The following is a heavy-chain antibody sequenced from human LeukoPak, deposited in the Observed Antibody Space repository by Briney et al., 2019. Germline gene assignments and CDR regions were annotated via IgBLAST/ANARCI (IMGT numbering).Heavy chain of an antibody. J-gene: IGHJ5*02. V-gene: IGHV4-34*01. CDR3: ARGRVCTSCAGWFDP. Sequence: PGGSLRLSCAASGFTVSSNYMSWVRQAPGKGLEWIGEINHSGSTNYNPSLKSRVTISVDTSKNQFSLKLSSVTAADTAVYYCARGRVCTSCAGWFDPWGQGTLVTVSS. CDR1: GFTVSSNY. D-gene: IGHD2-2*01. CDR2: INHSGST.